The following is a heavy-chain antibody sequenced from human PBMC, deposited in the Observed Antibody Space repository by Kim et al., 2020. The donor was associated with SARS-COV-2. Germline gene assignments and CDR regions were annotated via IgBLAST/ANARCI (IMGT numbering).Heavy chain of an antibody. CDR1: GGTFSSYA. J-gene: IGHJ4*02. D-gene: IGHD6-19*01. V-gene: IGHV1-69*13. CDR2: IIPIFGTA. Sequence: SVKVSCKASGGTFSSYAISWVRQAPGQGLEWMGGIIPIFGTANYAQKFQGRVTITADESTSTAYMELSSLRSEDTAVYYCARDPIKTIDSGRTYKKGKSSGWYYFDYWGQGTLVIVSS. CDR3: ARDPIKTIDSGRTYKKGKSSGWYYFDY.